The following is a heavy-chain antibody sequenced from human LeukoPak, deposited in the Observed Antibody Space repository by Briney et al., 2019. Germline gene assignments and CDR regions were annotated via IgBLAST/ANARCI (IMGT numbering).Heavy chain of an antibody. Sequence: ASVRVSCKASGYPFTTYYMHWVRQAPGQGLEWMGIINPSGGSTSYAQRFQGRVTMTRDTSTSTVYMELSSLRSEDTAVYYCARDAVRYDSSGYYYLLDYWGQGTLVTVSS. D-gene: IGHD3-22*01. J-gene: IGHJ4*02. CDR1: GYPFTTYY. CDR3: ARDAVRYDSSGYYYLLDY. V-gene: IGHV1-46*01. CDR2: INPSGGST.